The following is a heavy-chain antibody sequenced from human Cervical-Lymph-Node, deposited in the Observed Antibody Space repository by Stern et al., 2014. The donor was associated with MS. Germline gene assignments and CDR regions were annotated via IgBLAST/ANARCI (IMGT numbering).Heavy chain of an antibody. Sequence: VQLVQSGSELKKSGASVKVSCKASGYTFTSHAMNWVRPAPGQGLEWMGWINTYTGNPTYAQGVTGTFFLSLSTFDRPAYLQINSLKAEDTDVYYCAREDTAMAPDYWGQGTLVTVSS. CDR1: GYTFTSHA. CDR2: INTYTGNP. CDR3: AREDTAMAPDY. V-gene: IGHV7-4-1*02. D-gene: IGHD5-18*01. J-gene: IGHJ4*02.